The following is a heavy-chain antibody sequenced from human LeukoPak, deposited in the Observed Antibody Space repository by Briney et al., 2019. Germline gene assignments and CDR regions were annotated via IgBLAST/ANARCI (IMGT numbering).Heavy chain of an antibody. Sequence: PSETLSLTCSDSGGSISSGTYYWSWIRQPAGKGLEWIGRIYNSGSTNYNPSLKSRVTISVDTSKNQFSLKLSSVTAADTAVYYCAATFFNYYGSGSYYPRPKYFDYWGQGTLVTVSS. J-gene: IGHJ4*02. CDR1: GGSISSGTYY. CDR2: IYNSGST. V-gene: IGHV4-61*02. D-gene: IGHD3-10*01. CDR3: AATFFNYYGSGSYYPRPKYFDY.